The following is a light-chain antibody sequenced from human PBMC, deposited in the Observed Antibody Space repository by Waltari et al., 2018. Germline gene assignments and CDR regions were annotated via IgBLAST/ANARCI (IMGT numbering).Light chain of an antibody. CDR1: SSNIGAGYH. Sequence: QSVLTQPPSVSGAPGQRVTISCTGSSSNIGAGYHVHWYQHLPGTAPKLLIYGNSNRPSGVPDRFSGSKSGTSASLAITGLQAEGEADYYCQSYDSSLSAHVIFGGGTKLTVL. CDR3: QSYDSSLSAHVI. V-gene: IGLV1-40*01. CDR2: GNS. J-gene: IGLJ2*01.